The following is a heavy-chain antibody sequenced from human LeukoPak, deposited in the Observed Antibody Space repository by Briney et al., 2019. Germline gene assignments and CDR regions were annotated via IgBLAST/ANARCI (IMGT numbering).Heavy chain of an antibody. CDR1: GGSISSYY. J-gene: IGHJ4*02. V-gene: IGHV4-59*01. CDR2: IYYSGST. D-gene: IGHD4-11*01. CDR3: ARVGDYSLDY. Sequence: PSETLSLTCTVFGGSISSYYWSWIRQPPGKGLEWIGYIYYSGSTNYNLSLKSRVTISIDTSKNQFSLKLSSVTAADTAVYYCARVGDYSLDYWSQGTLVTVSS.